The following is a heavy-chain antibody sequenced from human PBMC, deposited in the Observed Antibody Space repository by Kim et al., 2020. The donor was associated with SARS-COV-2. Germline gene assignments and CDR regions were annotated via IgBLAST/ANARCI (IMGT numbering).Heavy chain of an antibody. CDR3: ARRAAAAGYYFDY. V-gene: IGHV4-34*01. J-gene: IGHJ4*02. Sequence: YNPSLKSRVTISVDTSKNQFSLKLGSVTAADTAVYYCARRAAAAGYYFDYWGQGTLVTVSS. D-gene: IGHD6-13*01.